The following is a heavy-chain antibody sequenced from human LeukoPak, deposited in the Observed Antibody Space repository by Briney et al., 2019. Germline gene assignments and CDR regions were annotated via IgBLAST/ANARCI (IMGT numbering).Heavy chain of an antibody. J-gene: IGHJ4*02. CDR3: ARDNSGRNYFEY. V-gene: IGHV3-11*05. CDR1: GFTFSDYY. CDR2: INIGSDYT. Sequence: GGSLRLSCAASGFTFSDYYMSWVRQAPGKGLEWISYINIGSDYTNYADSVRGRFTIFRDNAKNSLYLQMNSLRDEDTAVYYCARDNSGRNYFEYWGQGTLVTVSS. D-gene: IGHD6-19*01.